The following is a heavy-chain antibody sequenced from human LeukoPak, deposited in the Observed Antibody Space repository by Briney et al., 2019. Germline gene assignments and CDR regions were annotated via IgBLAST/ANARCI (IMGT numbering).Heavy chain of an antibody. J-gene: IGHJ6*02. V-gene: IGHV3-49*04. CDR2: IRGKAYGGTT. Sequence: PGGSLRLSCTASGFTFVDFVMSWGRQAPGKGLEWVGFIRGKAYGGTTEYAASVKGRFTISRDDSKSIVYLQMNSLETEDTAVYYCARARMVVAPFYYYYGMDVWGQGTAVTVSS. CDR1: GFTFVDFV. CDR3: ARARMVVAPFYYYYGMDV. D-gene: IGHD3-22*01.